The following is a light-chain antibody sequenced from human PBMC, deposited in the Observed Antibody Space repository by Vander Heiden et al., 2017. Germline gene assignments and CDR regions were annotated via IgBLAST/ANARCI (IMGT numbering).Light chain of an antibody. V-gene: IGLV3-21*02. Sequence: SYVLTQPPSVSVAPGQTASVTCGGDNIGRLPVHWYQRKPGQAPVLVVYDDTHRPSGIPERFSGSNSRNTATLTISRVEAGDEADYYCQVWDSDSDHFVFGTGTQVTVL. CDR3: QVWDSDSDHFV. J-gene: IGLJ1*01. CDR1: NIGRLP. CDR2: DDT.